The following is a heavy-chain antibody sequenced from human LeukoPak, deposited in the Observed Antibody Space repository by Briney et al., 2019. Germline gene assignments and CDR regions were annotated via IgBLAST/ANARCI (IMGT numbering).Heavy chain of an antibody. V-gene: IGHV3-48*01. CDR2: IGTNPRTT. Sequence: GGSLRLSCAASGFTFSSYSMNWVRQAPGKGLEWVSFIGTNPRTTYYGDSVKGRFTISRDNAKNSLYLQMDSLRAEDTAVYYCAKDFLIDPLWGQGTLVTVSS. CDR3: AKDFLIDPL. D-gene: IGHD2/OR15-2a*01. J-gene: IGHJ4*02. CDR1: GFTFSSYS.